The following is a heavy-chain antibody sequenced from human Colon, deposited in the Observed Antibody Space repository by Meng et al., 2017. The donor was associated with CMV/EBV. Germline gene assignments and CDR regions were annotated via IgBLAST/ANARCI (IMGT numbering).Heavy chain of an antibody. D-gene: IGHD1-14*01. J-gene: IGHJ4*02. CDR1: GDTFNNYA. CDR3: ARAPGNYLSPYYFDF. V-gene: IGHV3-21*01. CDR2: ISSRSTYI. Sequence: SCKASGDTFNNYAINWVRQAPGKGLEWVSSISSRSTYISYADSVKGRFTVSRDDAKNSLYLQMDSLRAEDTAVYYCARAPGNYLSPYYFDFWGQGTLVTVSS.